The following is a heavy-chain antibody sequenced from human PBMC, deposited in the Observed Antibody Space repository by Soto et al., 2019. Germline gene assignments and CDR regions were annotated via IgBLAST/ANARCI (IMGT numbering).Heavy chain of an antibody. CDR2: IIPIFGTA. Sequence: QVQLVQSGAEVKKPGSSVKVSCKASGGTFSSYAISWVRQAPGQGLEWMGGIIPIFGTANYAQKFQGRVTITADESTSTDYMELSSLRSEDTAVYYCARPYCGGDCYSDYYGMDVWGQGTTVTVSS. J-gene: IGHJ6*02. CDR3: ARPYCGGDCYSDYYGMDV. CDR1: GGTFSSYA. V-gene: IGHV1-69*01. D-gene: IGHD2-21*02.